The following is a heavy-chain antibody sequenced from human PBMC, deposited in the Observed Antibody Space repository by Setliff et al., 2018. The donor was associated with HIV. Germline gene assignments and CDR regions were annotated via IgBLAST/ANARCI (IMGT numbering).Heavy chain of an antibody. Sequence: GGSLRLSCAASGFTLNDYAMSWVRQAPGKGPEWVATETVSGGSTFYADSVKDRFSISRDNSKKTLYLVMNSLRAEDTAIYYCAKSGVRPHPSHDYYYYGMDVWGQGTTVTVSS. J-gene: IGHJ6*02. CDR1: GFTLNDYA. CDR2: ETVSGGST. CDR3: AKSGVRPHPSHDYYYYGMDV. D-gene: IGHD1-1*01. V-gene: IGHV3-23*01.